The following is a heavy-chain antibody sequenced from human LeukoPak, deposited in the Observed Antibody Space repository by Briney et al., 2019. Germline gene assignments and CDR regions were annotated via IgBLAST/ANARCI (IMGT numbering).Heavy chain of an antibody. V-gene: IGHV3-30*02. CDR3: AKVDGYNVGY. J-gene: IGHJ4*02. Sequence: GGSLRLSCAASGFTFSSYGMHWVHQAPGKGLEWVAFIRYDGSNKHYADSVKGRFTISRDNSKNTLYLQMNSLRAEDTAVYYCAKVDGYNVGYWGQGTLVTVSS. CDR2: IRYDGSNK. D-gene: IGHD5-24*01. CDR1: GFTFSSYG.